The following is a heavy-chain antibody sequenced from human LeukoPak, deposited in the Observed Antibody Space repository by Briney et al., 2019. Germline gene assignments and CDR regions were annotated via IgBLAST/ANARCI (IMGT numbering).Heavy chain of an antibody. Sequence: PSETLSLTCTVSGGSISSSSYYWGWIRPPPGKELEWVGSIYYSGSTYYNPSLKSRVTISVDTSKNQISLKLSSVTAADTAVYYCARPQSTITGDFAYWGQGSLVTVSS. CDR1: GGSISSSSYY. CDR2: IYYSGST. V-gene: IGHV4-39*01. J-gene: IGHJ4*02. D-gene: IGHD4-11*01. CDR3: ARPQSTITGDFAY.